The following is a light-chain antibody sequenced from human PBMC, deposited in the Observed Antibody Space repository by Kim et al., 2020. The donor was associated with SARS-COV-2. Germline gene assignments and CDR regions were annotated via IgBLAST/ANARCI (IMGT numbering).Light chain of an antibody. J-gene: IGKJ4*01. CDR2: AAS. CDR1: QGISSY. CDR3: QQYYSYPLN. V-gene: IGKV1-8*01. Sequence: AIRMTQSPSSFSASTGDRVTITCRTSQGISSYLAWYQQKPEKSPKLLIYAASTLQSGVPSRFSGSGSGTDFTLTISCLQSEDFATYYCQQYYSYPLNFGGGTKVDIK.